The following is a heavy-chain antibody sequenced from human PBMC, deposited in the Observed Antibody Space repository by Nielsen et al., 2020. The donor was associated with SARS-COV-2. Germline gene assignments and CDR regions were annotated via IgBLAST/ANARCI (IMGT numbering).Heavy chain of an antibody. CDR2: IIPIFGTA. CDR1: GGTFSSYA. D-gene: IGHD3-3*01. J-gene: IGHJ6*02. Sequence: SVKVSCKASGGTFSSYAISWVRQAPGQGLEWMGGIIPIFGTANYAQKFQGRVTITADESTSTAYMELSSLRSEDTAVYYCARGSGIFGVVITLGYYYGMDVWGQGTTVTVSS. V-gene: IGHV1-69*13. CDR3: ARGSGIFGVVITLGYYYGMDV.